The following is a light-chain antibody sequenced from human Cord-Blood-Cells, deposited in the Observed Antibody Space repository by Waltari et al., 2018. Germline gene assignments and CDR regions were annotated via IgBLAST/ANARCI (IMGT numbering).Light chain of an antibody. CDR1: SSDVGGYNY. J-gene: IGLJ1*01. CDR3: SSYTSSSTPYV. Sequence: QSALTQPASVSGSPGQSITISCTGTSSDVGGYNYVSWYQQHPGKAPKLMIYDVSNRHSGVSNRFSGSKSGNTASLTISGLKAEDEADYYCSSYTSSSTPYVFGTGTKVTVL. CDR2: DVS. V-gene: IGLV2-14*01.